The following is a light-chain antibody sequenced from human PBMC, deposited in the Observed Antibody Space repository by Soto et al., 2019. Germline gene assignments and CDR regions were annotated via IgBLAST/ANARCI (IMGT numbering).Light chain of an antibody. J-gene: IGKJ4*01. CDR1: QSLSNTY. V-gene: IGKV3D-7*01. Sequence: EIVMTQSPVTLSLSPGDRATLSRRASQSLSNTYISWYQQKPGQAPRLRIYGASTRATGIPARFSGSGSGTDFTLTISSLQPEDFALYYCHQDFDLPLTFGGGTKVEIK. CDR2: GAS. CDR3: HQDFDLPLT.